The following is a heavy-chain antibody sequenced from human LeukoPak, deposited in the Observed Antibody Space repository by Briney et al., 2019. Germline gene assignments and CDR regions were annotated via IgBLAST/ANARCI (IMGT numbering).Heavy chain of an antibody. J-gene: IGHJ4*02. D-gene: IGHD3-16*01. CDR1: GFPFSSYS. V-gene: IGHV3-30-3*01. Sequence: GGSLRLSCVASGFPFSSYSMHWVRQAPGEGLEWVAFISYDGGNKYYADSVKGRFTISRDHSKSTLFLQMNSLRAENTAVYYCAREVRGSSFDSWGQGTLATVSS. CDR3: AREVRGSSFDS. CDR2: ISYDGGNK.